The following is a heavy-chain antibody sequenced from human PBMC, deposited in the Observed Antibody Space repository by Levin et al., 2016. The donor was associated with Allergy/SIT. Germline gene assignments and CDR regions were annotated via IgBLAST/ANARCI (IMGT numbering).Heavy chain of an antibody. V-gene: IGHV3-9*01. CDR3: AKGPNYDFWSGSSGFDI. CDR1: GFIFDDYA. J-gene: IGHJ3*02. CDR2: ISWNSGSI. D-gene: IGHD3-3*01. Sequence: SLKISCAASGFIFDDYAMHWVRQAPGKGLEWVSGISWNSGSIGYADSVKGRFTISRDNAKNSLYLQMNSLRAEDTALYYCAKGPNYDFWSGSSGFDIWGQGTMVTVSS.